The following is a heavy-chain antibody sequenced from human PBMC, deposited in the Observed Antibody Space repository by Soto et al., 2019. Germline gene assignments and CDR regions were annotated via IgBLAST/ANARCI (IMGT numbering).Heavy chain of an antibody. CDR3: AKGPLAYCGGDCYPAEYFQH. V-gene: IGHV3-23*01. CDR1: GFTFSSYA. Sequence: GGSLRLSCAASGFTFSSYAMSWVRQAPGKGLEWVSAISGSGGSTYYADSVKGRFTISRDNSKNTLYLQMNSLRAEDTAVYYCAKGPLAYCGGDCYPAEYFQHWGQGTLVTVSS. J-gene: IGHJ1*01. CDR2: ISGSGGST. D-gene: IGHD2-21*02.